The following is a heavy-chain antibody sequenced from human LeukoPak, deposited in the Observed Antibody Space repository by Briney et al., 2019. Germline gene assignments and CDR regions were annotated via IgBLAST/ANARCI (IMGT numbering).Heavy chain of an antibody. CDR3: ATREQWLGFEDY. Sequence: SETLSLTCTVSGYSISTGYYWGWIRPPPGKGLEWIATIYHSGSTYYNPSLKSRVTISVDTSKNQFSLKLSSVTAADTAVYYCATREQWLGFEDYWGQGTLVTVSS. CDR2: IYHSGST. CDR1: GYSISTGYY. V-gene: IGHV4-38-2*02. D-gene: IGHD6-19*01. J-gene: IGHJ4*02.